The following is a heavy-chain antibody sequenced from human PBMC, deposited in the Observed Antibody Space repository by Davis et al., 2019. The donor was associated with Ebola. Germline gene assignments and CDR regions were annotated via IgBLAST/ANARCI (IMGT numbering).Heavy chain of an antibody. CDR3: AGPTLYYYYGMDV. J-gene: IGHJ6*02. V-gene: IGHV4-39*01. Sequence: SETLSLTCTVSGGSISSSSYYWGWIRQPPGKGLEWIGSIYYSGSTYYNPSLKSRVTISVDTSKNQFSLKLSPVTAADTAVYYCAGPTLYYYYGMDVWGQGTTVTVSS. CDR2: IYYSGST. CDR1: GGSISSSSYY.